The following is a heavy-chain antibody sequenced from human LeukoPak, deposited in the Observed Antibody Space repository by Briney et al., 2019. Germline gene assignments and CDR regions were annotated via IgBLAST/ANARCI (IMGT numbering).Heavy chain of an antibody. J-gene: IGHJ4*02. D-gene: IGHD4-17*01. CDR3: AREGPTAALFDY. V-gene: IGHV3-21*01. CDR1: GFSFSSYS. CDR2: ISPTSGYI. Sequence: GGSLRLSCAASGFSFSSYSLNWVRQAPGKGLEWVSSISPTSGYIYYADSVKGRFTISRDNAENSLYLLMNSLRAEDTAVYYCAREGPTAALFDYWGQGTQVTVSS.